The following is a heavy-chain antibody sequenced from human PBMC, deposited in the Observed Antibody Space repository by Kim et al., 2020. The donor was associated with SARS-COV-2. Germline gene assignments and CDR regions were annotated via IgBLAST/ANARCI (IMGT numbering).Heavy chain of an antibody. CDR3: ARLARDSSGWYYYGMDV. CDR1: GYSFTSYW. V-gene: IGHV5-10-1*01. D-gene: IGHD6-19*01. J-gene: IGHJ6*02. Sequence: GASLKISCKGSGYSFTSYWISWVRQMPGKGLEWMGRIDPSDSYTNYSPSFQGHVTISADKSISTAYLQWSSLKASDTAMYYCARLARDSSGWYYYGMDVWGQGTTVTVSS. CDR2: IDPSDSYT.